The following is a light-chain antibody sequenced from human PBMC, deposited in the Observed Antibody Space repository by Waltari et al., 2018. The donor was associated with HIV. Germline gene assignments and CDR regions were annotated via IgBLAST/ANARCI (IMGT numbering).Light chain of an antibody. CDR1: SSNIGNNY. J-gene: IGLJ2*01. Sequence: QSVLTQPPSVSAAPGQKVTISCSGSSSNIGNNYVSWFQQFPGTTPKLLIHDKKKRRSGIPDRCPGAKSGTSATLCITGLQTGDEADYYCGSWDNTLSAGVFGGGTKLTVL. V-gene: IGLV1-51*01. CDR3: GSWDNTLSAGV. CDR2: DKK.